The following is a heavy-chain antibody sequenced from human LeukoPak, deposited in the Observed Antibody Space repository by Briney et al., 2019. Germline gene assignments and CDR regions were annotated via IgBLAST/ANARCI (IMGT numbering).Heavy chain of an antibody. V-gene: IGHV4-59*11. J-gene: IGHJ4*02. D-gene: IGHD6-19*01. Sequence: ASETLSLTCTVSGGFINSHYWSWIRQPPGKGLEWIGYIYYSGSTNYNPSLKSRVTISLDRSENQFSLNLSSVTPPHTALYYCARDVGDVTGTHFVFWRQGPLVTVSS. CDR1: GGFINSHY. CDR2: IYYSGST. CDR3: ARDVGDVTGTHFVF.